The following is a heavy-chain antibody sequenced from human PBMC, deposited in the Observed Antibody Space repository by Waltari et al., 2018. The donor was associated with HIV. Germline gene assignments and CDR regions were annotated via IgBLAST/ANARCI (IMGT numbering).Heavy chain of an antibody. CDR3: ARGGYCSGGSCYSGRGVDY. D-gene: IGHD2-15*01. Sequence: EVQLVQSGAEVKKPGESLKISCKGSGYSFTSYWIGWVRQMPGKGLEWMGIIYPGDSDTRYSPSFQGQVTISADKSISTAYLQWSSLKASDTAMYYCARGGYCSGGSCYSGRGVDYWGQGTLVTVSS. CDR1: GYSFTSYW. CDR2: IYPGDSDT. J-gene: IGHJ4*02. V-gene: IGHV5-51*01.